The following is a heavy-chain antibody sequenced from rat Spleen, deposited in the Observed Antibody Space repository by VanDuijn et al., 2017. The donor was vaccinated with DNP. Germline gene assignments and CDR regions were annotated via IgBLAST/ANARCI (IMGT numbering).Heavy chain of an antibody. Sequence: QVQLKESGPVLVQASETLSLTCTVSGFSLTNYGVIWVRQSPGKGLEWMGIIWGHGSTDYNSALKSRLSINRDTSKSQVFLKMNSLQTEDIATYYCARGGFDYWGQGVMVTVSS. CDR1: GFSLTNYG. CDR3: ARGGFDY. CDR2: IWGHGST. J-gene: IGHJ2*01. V-gene: IGHV2S75*01.